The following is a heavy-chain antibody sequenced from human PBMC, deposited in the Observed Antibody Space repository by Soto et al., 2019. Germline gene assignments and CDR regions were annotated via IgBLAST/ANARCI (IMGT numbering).Heavy chain of an antibody. J-gene: IGHJ4*02. CDR2: IKSKSDGETA. Sequence: GGSLRLSCAASGLTFSNVWMTWVRQAPGKGLEWVGRIKSKSDGETADVAAPVKARFTISRDDSKNTVFLEMNSLKSEDTALYYCAITAMINRDSSTSIHYCCRATQVT. D-gene: IGHD5-18*01. CDR3: AITAMINRDSSTSIHY. CDR1: GLTFSNVW. V-gene: IGHV3-15*01.